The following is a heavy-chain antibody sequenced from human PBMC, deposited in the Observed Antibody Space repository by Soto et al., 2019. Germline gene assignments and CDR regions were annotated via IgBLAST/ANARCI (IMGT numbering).Heavy chain of an antibody. D-gene: IGHD5-18*01. Sequence: ASVKVSCKSSGYILTRYDINWVRQATGQGLEWMGWMNPNSGNTGYAQKFQGRVTMTRNTSISTAYMELSSLRSEDTAVYYCARAFRGYSYGYATTYYGMDVWGQGTTVTVSS. J-gene: IGHJ6*02. V-gene: IGHV1-8*01. CDR3: ARAFRGYSYGYATTYYGMDV. CDR1: GYILTRYD. CDR2: MNPNSGNT.